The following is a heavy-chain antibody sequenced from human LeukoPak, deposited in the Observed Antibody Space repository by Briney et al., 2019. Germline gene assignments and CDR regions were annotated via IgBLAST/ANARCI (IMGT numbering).Heavy chain of an antibody. V-gene: IGHV4-59*08. Sequence: SETLSLTCTVSGGSISSYYWSWIRQPPGKGLEWIGYIYYSGSTNYNPSLKSRVIISVDTSKNQFSLKLSSVTAADTAVYYCATSRAELWGRGTLVTVSS. J-gene: IGHJ2*01. CDR3: ATSRAEL. D-gene: IGHD2-2*01. CDR2: IYYSGST. CDR1: GGSISSYY.